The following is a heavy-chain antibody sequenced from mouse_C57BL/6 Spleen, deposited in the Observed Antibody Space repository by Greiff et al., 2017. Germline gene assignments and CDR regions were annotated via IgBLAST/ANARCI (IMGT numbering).Heavy chain of an antibody. CDR3: ARGIGNYYGSSYRYFDV. CDR1: GYTFTDYN. V-gene: IGHV1-18*01. D-gene: IGHD1-1*01. Sequence: EVQLQQSGPELVKPGASVKIPCKASGYTFTDYNMDWVKQSHGKSLEWIGDINPNNGGTIYNQKFKGKATLTVDKSSSTAYMELRSLTSEDTAVYYCARGIGNYYGSSYRYFDVWGTGTTVTVSS. J-gene: IGHJ1*03. CDR2: INPNNGGT.